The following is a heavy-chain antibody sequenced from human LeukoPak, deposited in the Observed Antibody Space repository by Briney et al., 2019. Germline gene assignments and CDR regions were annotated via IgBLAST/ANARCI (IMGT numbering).Heavy chain of an antibody. CDR1: GFTFSSYA. Sequence: GGSLRLSCAASGFTFSSYAMSWVRQAPGKGLEWVSAISGSGGSTYYADSVKGRFTISRDNSKTTLYLQMNSLRAEDTAVYYCAKDLDWGGYWYFDLWGRGTLVTVSS. CDR2: ISGSGGST. J-gene: IGHJ2*01. V-gene: IGHV3-23*01. CDR3: AKDLDWGGYWYFDL. D-gene: IGHD3-9*01.